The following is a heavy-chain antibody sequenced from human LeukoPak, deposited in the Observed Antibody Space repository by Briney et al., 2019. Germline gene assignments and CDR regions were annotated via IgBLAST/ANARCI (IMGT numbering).Heavy chain of an antibody. D-gene: IGHD6-13*01. Sequence: SETLSLTCTVSGGSISSGSYYWSWIRQPAGKGLEWIGRIYTSGSTNYNPSLKSRVTISVDTSKNQFSLKLSSVTAADTAVYYCARDGYSSSWSPGALDIWGQGTMVTVSS. CDR1: GGSISSGSYY. J-gene: IGHJ3*02. CDR3: ARDGYSSSWSPGALDI. V-gene: IGHV4-61*02. CDR2: IYTSGST.